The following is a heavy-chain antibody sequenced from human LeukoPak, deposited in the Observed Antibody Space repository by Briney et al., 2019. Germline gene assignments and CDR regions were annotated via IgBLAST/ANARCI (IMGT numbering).Heavy chain of an antibody. CDR3: ARVRLNYDSRGLRYYFDY. J-gene: IGHJ4*02. CDR1: GFTFTNYG. CDR2: ISGSGGNR. Sequence: GGSLRLSCAASGFTFTNYGVSWVRQAPGKGLEWVSVISGSGGNRNYGDAVKGRFTISRDNSNNNTMYLQMNSLRAGDTAVYYCARVRLNYDSRGLRYYFDYWGQGTLVTVSS. D-gene: IGHD3-22*01. V-gene: IGHV3-23*01.